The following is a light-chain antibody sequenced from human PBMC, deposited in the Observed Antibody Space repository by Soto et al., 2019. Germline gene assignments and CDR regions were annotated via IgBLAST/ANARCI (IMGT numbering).Light chain of an antibody. CDR1: QSVSSCY. CDR3: QQCGSSPWT. J-gene: IGKJ1*01. V-gene: IGKV3-20*01. CDR2: AAS. Sequence: EIVLTQSPGTLSLSPGERATLSCRASQSVSSCYLAWYQQKPGQAPRLLIYAASSRATGIPDRFSGGGSGTDFTLTISRLEPEDFAVYYCQQCGSSPWTFGQGTKVEIK.